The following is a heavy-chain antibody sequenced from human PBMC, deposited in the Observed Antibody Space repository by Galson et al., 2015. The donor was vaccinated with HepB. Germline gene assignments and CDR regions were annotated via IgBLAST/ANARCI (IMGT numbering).Heavy chain of an antibody. CDR2: ISFDGRNK. V-gene: IGHV3-30*03. CDR1: GFAFNSYG. Sequence: LRLSCAASGFAFNSYGMHWARQAPGKGLEWVAVISFDGRNKFYADSGKGRFTISRDNSKNTLFLQMSSLRAEDTAVYYCARDVKNGTLRYYYGMDVWGQGTTVTVSS. D-gene: IGHD1-26*01. CDR3: ARDVKNGTLRYYYGMDV. J-gene: IGHJ6*02.